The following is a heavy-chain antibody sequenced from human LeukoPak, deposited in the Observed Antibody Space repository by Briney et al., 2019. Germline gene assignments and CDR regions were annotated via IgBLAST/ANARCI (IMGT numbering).Heavy chain of an antibody. CDR1: GFTFSSSW. J-gene: IGHJ4*02. CDR2: IKQDGSEK. D-gene: IGHD3-9*01. CDR3: ARDKFDGTDY. Sequence: GSLRLSCVASGFTFSSSWMSWVRQAPGKGLEWVANIKQDGSEKYYVDSVKGRFTISRDNAKNSLYLQMNSLRAEDTAVYYCARDKFDGTDYWGQGTLVTVSS. V-gene: IGHV3-7*01.